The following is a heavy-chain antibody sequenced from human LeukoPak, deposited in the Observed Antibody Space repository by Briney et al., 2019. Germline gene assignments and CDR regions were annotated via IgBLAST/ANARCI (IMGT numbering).Heavy chain of an antibody. CDR1: GGSISSYF. D-gene: IGHD5-12*01. J-gene: IGHJ4*02. CDR3: ARGQADIVATMNY. Sequence: SETLSLPFTVSGGSISSYFWNWIRPPPGKGLEWIGFIYYSGSTNYNPSLKSRVTISVDTSKNQFSLRLSSVTAADTAVYFCARGQADIVATMNYWGQGTLVTVSS. CDR2: IYYSGST. V-gene: IGHV4-59*01.